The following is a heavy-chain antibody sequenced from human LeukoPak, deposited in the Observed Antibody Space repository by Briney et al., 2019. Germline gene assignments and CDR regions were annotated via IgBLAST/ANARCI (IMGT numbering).Heavy chain of an antibody. CDR2: TYGGGST. D-gene: IGHD3-3*01. Sequence: PGGSLRLSCAVSGITVSGKHMSWVRQAPGKGPEWVSITYGGGSTFFAGSVKGRFTTSRDNSKNTVYLQMNTLRAEDTAVYYCARADPYEDWGQGTLVTVSS. J-gene: IGHJ4*02. CDR1: GITVSGKH. CDR3: ARADPYED. V-gene: IGHV3-53*01.